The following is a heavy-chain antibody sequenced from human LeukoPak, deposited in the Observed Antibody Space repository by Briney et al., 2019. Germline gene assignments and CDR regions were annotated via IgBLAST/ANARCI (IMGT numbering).Heavy chain of an antibody. CDR3: ARFVVAARRFDP. J-gene: IGHJ5*02. CDR1: GGSISSYY. Sequence: PSETLSLTCTVSGGSISSYYWSWIRQPPGKGLEWIGYIYYSGSTNYNPSLKSRVTISVDTSKNQFSLKLSSVTAADTAVYYCARFVVAARRFDPWGQGTLVTVSS. V-gene: IGHV4-59*01. CDR2: IYYSGST. D-gene: IGHD6-6*01.